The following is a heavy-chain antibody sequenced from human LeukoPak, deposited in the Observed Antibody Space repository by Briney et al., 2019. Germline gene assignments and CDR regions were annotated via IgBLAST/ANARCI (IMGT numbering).Heavy chain of an antibody. J-gene: IGHJ3*02. CDR1: GYTFTGYY. CDR2: IFYSGST. D-gene: IGHD3-10*01. Sequence: SCKASGYTFTGYYMNWVRQPPGKALEWIGNIFYSGSTYYSPSLKSRVTISLDTSRNQFSLKLNSVTAADTAVYYCAKSNGYGLIDIWGQGTMVTVSS. V-gene: IGHV4-38-2*02. CDR3: AKSNGYGLIDI.